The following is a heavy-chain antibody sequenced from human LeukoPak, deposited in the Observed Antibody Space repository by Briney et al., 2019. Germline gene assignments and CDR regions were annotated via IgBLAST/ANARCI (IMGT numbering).Heavy chain of an antibody. D-gene: IGHD6-6*01. V-gene: IGHV4-34*01. J-gene: IGHJ4*02. Sequence: SETLSLACAVYGGSFSGYYWSWIRQPPGKGLEWIGEINHSGSTNYNPSLKSRVTISVDTSKNQFSLKLSSVTAADTAVYYCARGIAARRVRHTSFDYWGQGTLVTVSS. CDR3: ARGIAARRVRHTSFDY. CDR2: INHSGST. CDR1: GGSFSGYY.